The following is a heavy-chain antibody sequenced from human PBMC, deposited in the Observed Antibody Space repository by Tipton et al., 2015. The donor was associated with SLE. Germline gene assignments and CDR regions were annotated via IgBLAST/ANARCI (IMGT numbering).Heavy chain of an antibody. CDR3: AREPPGYYYGMDV. V-gene: IGHV3-48*01. CDR1: GFTFSSYS. J-gene: IGHJ6*02. Sequence: SLRLSCAASGFTFSSYSMNWVRQAPGKGLEWVSYISSSSSTIYYADSVKGRFTISRDNSKNTLYLQMNSLRAEDTAVYYCAREPPGYYYGMDVWGQGTTVTVSS. CDR2: ISSSSSTI.